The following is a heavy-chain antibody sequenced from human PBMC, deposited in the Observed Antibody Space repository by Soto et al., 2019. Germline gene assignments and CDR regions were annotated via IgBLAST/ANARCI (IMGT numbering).Heavy chain of an antibody. V-gene: IGHV3-53*01. CDR2: IYSGGST. J-gene: IGHJ4*02. Sequence: GGSLRLSCAASGFTVSNNYMSWVRQAPGKGLEWVSVIYSGGSTYYADSVKGRFTISRDNSKNTLYLQMNSLRAEDTAVYYCARALYDFWSGYYPSYYFDYWGQGTLVPSPQ. CDR1: GFTVSNNY. CDR3: ARALYDFWSGYYPSYYFDY. D-gene: IGHD3-3*01.